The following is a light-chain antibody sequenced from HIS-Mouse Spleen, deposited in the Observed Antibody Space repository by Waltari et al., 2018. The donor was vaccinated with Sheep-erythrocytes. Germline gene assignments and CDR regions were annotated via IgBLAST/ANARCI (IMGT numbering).Light chain of an antibody. CDR2: AAS. V-gene: IGKV1-39*01. CDR3: QQSYSTPRT. Sequence: DIQMTQSPSSLSASVGDRDTITCRASQSISSYLNSYQQKPGKAPKLLIYAASSLQSGVPSRFSGSGSGTDFTLTISSLQPEDFATYYCQQSYSTPRTFGQGTKVEIK. J-gene: IGKJ1*01. CDR1: QSISSY.